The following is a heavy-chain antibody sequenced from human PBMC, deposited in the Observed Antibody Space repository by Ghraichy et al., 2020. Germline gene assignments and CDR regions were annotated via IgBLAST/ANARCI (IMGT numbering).Heavy chain of an antibody. CDR3: AKASRLVSATDFQD. V-gene: IGHV3-23*01. CDR1: GFSFSNYA. J-gene: IGHJ1*01. CDR2: VGGPGDRT. D-gene: IGHD2-21*02. Sequence: GGSLRLSCAASGFSFSNYAMSWVRQAPGKGLEWVSTVGGPGDRTFYADSVKGRFTISRDNFKDTVYLQMDSLRADDTAVYYCAKASRLVSATDFQDWGQGTLFTVSS.